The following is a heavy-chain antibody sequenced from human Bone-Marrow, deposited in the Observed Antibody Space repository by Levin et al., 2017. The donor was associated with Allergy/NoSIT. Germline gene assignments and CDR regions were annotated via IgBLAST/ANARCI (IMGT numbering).Heavy chain of an antibody. V-gene: IGHV4-31*03. D-gene: IGHD1-20*01. CDR1: GGSISSGFHY. CDR2: IYHSGLT. J-gene: IGHJ3*02. CDR3: ERLTGDAFDM. Sequence: SETLSLTCTVSGGSISSGFHYWSWIRQHPGKGLEWIGYIYHSGLTYYNESLKSRVTISIDASRNQFSLNLTSVTAADTAVYYCERLTGDAFDMWGQGTMVTVSS.